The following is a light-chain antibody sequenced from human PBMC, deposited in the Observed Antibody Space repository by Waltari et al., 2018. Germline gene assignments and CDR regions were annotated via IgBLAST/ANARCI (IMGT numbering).Light chain of an antibody. CDR3: SSQSSNDVVL. Sequence: QSALTQPASVSGSPGQSVTIFCAGTSNDVGGYNSVPWYQEHPGHAPRVIIYDVSDRPSGVSDRFSGSKSGNTASLTISGLQAEDEADYYCSSQSSNDVVLFGGGTKLTVL. J-gene: IGLJ2*01. CDR2: DVS. V-gene: IGLV2-14*01. CDR1: SNDVGGYNS.